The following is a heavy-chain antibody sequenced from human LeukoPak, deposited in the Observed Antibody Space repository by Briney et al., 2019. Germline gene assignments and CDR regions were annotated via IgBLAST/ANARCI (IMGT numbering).Heavy chain of an antibody. Sequence: SETLSLTCTVSGGSISGYFWSWIRQPPGKGLDYIGYIYYSGSTNYNPSLESRVTISVDTSKNQFSLKLNSVTAADTAVYYCARHYYDRSGYYCFDYWGQGTLVTVSS. CDR3: ARHYYDRSGYYCFDY. CDR1: GGSISGYF. J-gene: IGHJ4*02. V-gene: IGHV4-59*08. D-gene: IGHD3-22*01. CDR2: IYYSGST.